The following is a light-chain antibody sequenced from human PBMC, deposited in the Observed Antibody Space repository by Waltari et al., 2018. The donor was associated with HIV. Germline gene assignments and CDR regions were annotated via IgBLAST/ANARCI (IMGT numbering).Light chain of an antibody. Sequence: QSALTQPASVSGSPGQSITISCTGTSIHVGSYNLFSWYQQHPGKAPKLMIYEVNKRPSGVSIRFSGSKSGITASLTISGLQAEDEADYYCCSYAGSRTLWVFGGGTKVTVL. V-gene: IGLV2-23*02. CDR2: EVN. CDR3: CSYAGSRTLWV. J-gene: IGLJ3*02. CDR1: SIHVGSYNL.